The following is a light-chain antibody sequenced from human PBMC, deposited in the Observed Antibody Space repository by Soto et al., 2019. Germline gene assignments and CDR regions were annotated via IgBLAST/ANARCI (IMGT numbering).Light chain of an antibody. CDR2: YDS. V-gene: IGLV3-21*04. J-gene: IGLJ2*01. Sequence: SYELTQPPSVSVAPGKTARITWGGNNIGSKSGHWYQQKLGKAPMLVIYYDSDRPSGIPERFSGSNSGNTATLTISRVEAGDEADYYCQVWDSSSDGVVFGGGTELTVL. CDR3: QVWDSSSDGVV. CDR1: NIGSKS.